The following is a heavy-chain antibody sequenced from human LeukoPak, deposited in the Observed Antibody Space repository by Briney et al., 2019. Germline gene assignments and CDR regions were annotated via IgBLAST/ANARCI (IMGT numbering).Heavy chain of an antibody. V-gene: IGHV1-69*13. Sequence: ASVKVSCKASGGTFSSYAISWVRQAPGQGLEWMGGIIPIFGTANYAQKFQGRVTITADESTSTAYMELSSLRSEDTAVYYCARFPAAPDHYYYGMDVWGQGTTVTVSS. CDR2: IIPIFGTA. CDR3: ARFPAAPDHYYYGMDV. D-gene: IGHD2-2*01. CDR1: GGTFSSYA. J-gene: IGHJ6*02.